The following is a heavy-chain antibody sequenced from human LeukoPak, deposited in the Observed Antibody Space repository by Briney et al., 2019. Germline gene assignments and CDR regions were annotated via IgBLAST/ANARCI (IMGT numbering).Heavy chain of an antibody. CDR2: ISAYNGNT. J-gene: IGHJ1*01. CDR1: GYTFTSYV. CDR3: ARMIRYSSGWYRKYFQH. V-gene: IGHV1-18*01. Sequence: GGSLRLSCKASGYTFTSYVISWVRQAPGQGLEWMGWISAYNGNTNYAQKLQGRVTMTTDTSTSTAYMELRSLRSDDTAVYYCARMIRYSSGWYRKYFQHWGQGTPVTVSS. D-gene: IGHD6-19*01.